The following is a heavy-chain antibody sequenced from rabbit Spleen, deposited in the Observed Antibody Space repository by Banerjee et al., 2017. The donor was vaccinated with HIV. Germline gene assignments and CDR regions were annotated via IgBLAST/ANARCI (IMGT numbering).Heavy chain of an antibody. D-gene: IGHD4-1*01. CDR3: VREVVAGSDI. CDR1: GFSLTNFY. Sequence: QSVEESGGRLVTPGTPLTLTCTVSGFSLTNFYITWVRQAPGKGLEYIGFINPGGAPYYASWAKGRFTISRTSTTVDLKITSPTTEDTAIYFCVREVVAGSDIWGQGTLVTVS. CDR2: INPGGAP. V-gene: IGHV1S69*01. J-gene: IGHJ3*01.